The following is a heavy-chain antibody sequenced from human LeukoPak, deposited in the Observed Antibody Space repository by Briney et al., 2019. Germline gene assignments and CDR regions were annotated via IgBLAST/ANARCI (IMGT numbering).Heavy chain of an antibody. Sequence: PSETLSLTCTVSGGSISSYYWSWIRQPAGKGLEWIGRIYTSGSTNYNPSLKSRVTMSVDTSKNQFSLKLSSVTAADTAVYYCARDVYYYDSSGYFPYYYYCMDVWGKGTTVTISS. V-gene: IGHV4-4*07. D-gene: IGHD3-22*01. J-gene: IGHJ6*03. CDR3: ARDVYYYDSSGYFPYYYYCMDV. CDR1: GGSISSYY. CDR2: IYTSGST.